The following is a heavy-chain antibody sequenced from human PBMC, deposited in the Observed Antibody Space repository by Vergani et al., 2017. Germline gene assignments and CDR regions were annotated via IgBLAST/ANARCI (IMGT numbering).Heavy chain of an antibody. CDR1: GFTFNQYG. J-gene: IGHJ5*02. V-gene: IGHV3-33*01. D-gene: IGHD1-14*01. Sequence: QVQLVESGGGVVQPGRSLRLSCAASGFTFNQYGMHCVRQAPGKGLEWVAVTWYDGNNKQYADSVKGRFTISRDNSKSTMYLQMNILRDEDTGVYYCARDLRLLYNRFDPWGQGTLVTVSS. CDR3: ARDLRLLYNRFDP. CDR2: TWYDGNNK.